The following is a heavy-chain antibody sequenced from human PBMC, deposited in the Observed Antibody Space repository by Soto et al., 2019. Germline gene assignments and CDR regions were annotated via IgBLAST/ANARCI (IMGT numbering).Heavy chain of an antibody. CDR2: ITSDGDST. V-gene: IGHV3-64D*06. J-gene: IGHJ4*02. CDR1: GFTFSNYA. CDR3: VKGNQLLRYYFEF. D-gene: IGHD2-15*01. Sequence: SLRLSCSVSGFTFSNYAMHWVRQAPGEGLEYVSGITSDGDSTYHADSVKGRFTISRDNSKNTLYLQMSSLRLEDTAIYYCVKGNQLLRYYFEFWGQGTLVTVSS.